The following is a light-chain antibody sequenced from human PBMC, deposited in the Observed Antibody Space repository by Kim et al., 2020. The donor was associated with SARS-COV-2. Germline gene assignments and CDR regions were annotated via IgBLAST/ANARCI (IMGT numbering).Light chain of an antibody. V-gene: IGLV3-1*01. Sequence: SYALTQPPSVSVSPGQPAIISCSGDELVNKYVCWYQHKPGQSPVVLIYQDNRRPSGIPERFSGSNSGNTATLTISVTQAMDEADYYCQTWDNRASAVVFGGGTQLTVL. CDR3: QTWDNRASAVV. CDR2: QDN. CDR1: ELVNKY. J-gene: IGLJ2*01.